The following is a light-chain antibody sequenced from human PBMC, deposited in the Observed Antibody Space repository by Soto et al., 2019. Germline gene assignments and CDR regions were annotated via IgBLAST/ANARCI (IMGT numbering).Light chain of an antibody. Sequence: AIQVTQSPSSLSASVGDRVTITCLASQGISSALAWYQQKPGQAPNLLIYDASSLERGVPSRFSGSGSGTDFTLTISGLQPEDFVTYYCQQFNTYPQFLTFGGGTKVDIK. CDR3: QQFNTYPQFLT. V-gene: IGKV1-13*02. CDR1: QGISSA. CDR2: DAS. J-gene: IGKJ4*01.